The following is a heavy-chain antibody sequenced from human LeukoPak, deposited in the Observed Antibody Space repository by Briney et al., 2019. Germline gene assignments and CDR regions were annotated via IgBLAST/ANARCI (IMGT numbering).Heavy chain of an antibody. V-gene: IGHV3-7*03. CDR2: INHNGNVN. D-gene: IGHD1-26*01. J-gene: IGHJ4*02. CDR3: ARDVRTRSGSYYFLDY. Sequence: GGSLRLSCAASGFTFSSYWMNWARQAPGKGLEWVASINHNGNVNYYVDSVKGRFTISRDNAKNSLYLQMSNLRAEDTAVYFCARDVRTRSGSYYFLDYWGQGTLVTVSS. CDR1: GFTFSSYW.